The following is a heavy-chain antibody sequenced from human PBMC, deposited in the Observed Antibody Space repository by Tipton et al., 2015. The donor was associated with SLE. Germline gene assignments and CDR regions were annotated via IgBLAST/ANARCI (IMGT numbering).Heavy chain of an antibody. CDR2: IYYSGST. Sequence: TLSLTCTVSGGSISSGGYYWSWIRQHPGKGLEWIGYIYYSGSTYYNPSLKSRVTISADRSKNQFSLKLTSVTATDTAVYYCARDLGHGGDSDYWGQGRLVSVSS. J-gene: IGHJ4*02. CDR3: ARDLGHGGDSDY. CDR1: GGSISSGGYY. D-gene: IGHD3/OR15-3a*01. V-gene: IGHV4-30-4*01.